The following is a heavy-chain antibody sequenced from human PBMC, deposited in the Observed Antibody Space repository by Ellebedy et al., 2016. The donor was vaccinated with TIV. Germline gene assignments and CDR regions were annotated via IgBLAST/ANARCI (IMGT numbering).Heavy chain of an antibody. J-gene: IGHJ4*02. CDR2: INHSGST. D-gene: IGHD2-15*01. Sequence: MPSETLSLTCTVSGGSISSSSYYWGWIRQPPGKGLEWIGEINHSGSTNYNPSLKSRVTISVDTSKNQFSLKLSSVTAADTAVYYCARGTVVAATNYWGQGTLVTVSS. V-gene: IGHV4-39*07. CDR1: GGSISSSSYY. CDR3: ARGTVVAATNY.